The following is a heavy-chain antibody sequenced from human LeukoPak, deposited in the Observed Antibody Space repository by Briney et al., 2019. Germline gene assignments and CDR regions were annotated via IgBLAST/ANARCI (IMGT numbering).Heavy chain of an antibody. CDR1: GYSFTSYW. V-gene: IGHV5-51*01. D-gene: IGHD6-19*01. CDR3: ARQSHSSGWYYNWFDP. J-gene: IGHJ5*02. Sequence: GESLKISCKGSGYSFTSYWIGWVRQMPGKGLEWMGIIYPGDSDTRYSPSFQGQVTISADKSISTAYLQWCSLKASDTAMYYCARQSHSSGWYYNWFDPWGQGTLVTVSS. CDR2: IYPGDSDT.